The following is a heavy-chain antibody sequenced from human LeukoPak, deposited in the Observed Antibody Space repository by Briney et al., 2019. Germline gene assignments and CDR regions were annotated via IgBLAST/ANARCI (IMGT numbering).Heavy chain of an antibody. CDR3: AKDPSGTTYYDFWSGYGDAFDI. CDR2: ISSSSSYI. Sequence: PGGSLRLSCAASGFTFSSYSMNWVRQAPGKGLEWVSSISSSSSYIYYADSVKGRFTISRDNAKNSLYLQMNSLRAEDTAVYYCAKDPSGTTYYDFWSGYGDAFDIWGQGTMVTVSS. D-gene: IGHD3-3*01. V-gene: IGHV3-21*04. CDR1: GFTFSSYS. J-gene: IGHJ3*02.